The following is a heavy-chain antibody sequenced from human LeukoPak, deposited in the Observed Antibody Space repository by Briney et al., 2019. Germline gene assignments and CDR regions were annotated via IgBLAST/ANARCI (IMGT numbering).Heavy chain of an antibody. D-gene: IGHD6-13*01. CDR2: INHSGST. CDR3: ARPSLTWLRAAGTSFDY. J-gene: IGHJ4*02. CDR1: GGSFSGYY. Sequence: SETLSLTCAVYGGSFSGYYWSWIRQPPGKGLEWIGEINHSGSTNYNPSLKSRVTISVDTSKNQFSLKLSSVTAADTAVYYCARPSLTWLRAAGTSFDYWGQGTLVTVSS. V-gene: IGHV4-34*01.